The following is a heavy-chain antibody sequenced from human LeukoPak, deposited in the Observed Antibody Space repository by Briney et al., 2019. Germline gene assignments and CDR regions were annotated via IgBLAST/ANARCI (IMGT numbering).Heavy chain of an antibody. Sequence: SETLSLTCAVYGGSFSGYYWSWIRQPPGKGLEWIGEINHSGSTNYNPSLKSRVTISVDTSKNQLSLKLSSVTAADTAVYYCARNSPAALDVWGQGTTVTVSS. V-gene: IGHV4-34*01. CDR2: INHSGST. CDR1: GGSFSGYY. CDR3: ARNSPAALDV. J-gene: IGHJ6*02. D-gene: IGHD2/OR15-2a*01.